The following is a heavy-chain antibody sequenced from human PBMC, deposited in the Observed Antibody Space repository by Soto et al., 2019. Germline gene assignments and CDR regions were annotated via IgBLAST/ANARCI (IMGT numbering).Heavy chain of an antibody. Sequence: QVQLVQSGAEVKKPGSSVKVSCKASGGTFSSYAISWVRQAPGQGLEWMGGIIPIFGTANYAQKFQGRVTITADESTSTAYMEVSSLRSEDTAVYYCARDLMSPVVAATPIGYWGQGTLVTVSS. J-gene: IGHJ4*02. V-gene: IGHV1-69*12. CDR3: ARDLMSPVVAATPIGY. CDR1: GGTFSSYA. CDR2: IIPIFGTA. D-gene: IGHD2-15*01.